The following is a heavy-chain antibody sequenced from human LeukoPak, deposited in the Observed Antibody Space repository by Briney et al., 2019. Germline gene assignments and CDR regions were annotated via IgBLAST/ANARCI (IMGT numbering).Heavy chain of an antibody. CDR3: ARAEYGSGTNDY. V-gene: IGHV1-8*01. CDR1: GYTFTSYD. Sequence: ASVKVSCKASGYTFTSYDINCVRQATGQGLEWMGWMNPNSGNTGYAQKFQGRVTMTRNTSISTAYMELSSLRSEDTAVYYCARAEYGSGTNDYWGQGTLVTVSS. D-gene: IGHD3-10*01. CDR2: MNPNSGNT. J-gene: IGHJ4*02.